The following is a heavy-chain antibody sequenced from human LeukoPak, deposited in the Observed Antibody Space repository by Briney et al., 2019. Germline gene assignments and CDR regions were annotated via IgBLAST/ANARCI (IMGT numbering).Heavy chain of an antibody. CDR2: FDPEDGET. Sequence: ASVKVSCKVSGYTLTELSMHWVRQAPGKRLEWMGGFDPEDGETIYAQKFQGRVTMTEDTSTDTAYMELSSLRSEDTAVCYCATPLNWARSGMDVWGKGTTVTVSS. V-gene: IGHV1-24*01. J-gene: IGHJ6*04. CDR3: ATPLNWARSGMDV. CDR1: GYTLTELS. D-gene: IGHD3-16*01.